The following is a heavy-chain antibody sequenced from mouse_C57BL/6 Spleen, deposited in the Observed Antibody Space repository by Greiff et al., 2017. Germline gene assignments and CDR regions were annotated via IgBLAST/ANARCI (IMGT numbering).Heavy chain of an antibody. CDR3: TGGYEYYFDY. CDR2: IDPENGDT. CDR1: GFNIKDDY. D-gene: IGHD2-2*01. J-gene: IGHJ2*01. V-gene: IGHV14-4*01. Sequence: EVQLQPSGAELVRPGASVKLSCTASGFNIKDDYMHWVKQRPEQGLEWIGWIDPENGDTEYASKFQGKATITADTSSNTAYLQLSSLTSEDTAVYYCTGGYEYYFDYWGQGTTLTVSS.